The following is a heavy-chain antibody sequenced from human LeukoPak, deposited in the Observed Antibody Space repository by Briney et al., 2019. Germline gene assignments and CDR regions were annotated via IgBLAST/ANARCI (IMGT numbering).Heavy chain of an antibody. CDR2: IYYSGST. J-gene: IGHJ4*02. Sequence: PSETLSLTCTVSGGSISSGGYYWSWIRQHPGKGLEWIGYIYYSGSTYYNPSLKSRVTISVDTSKNQFSLKLCSVTAADTAVYYCARESAPYYDSSGYPDYWGQGTLVTVSS. CDR1: GGSISSGGYY. D-gene: IGHD3-22*01. V-gene: IGHV4-31*03. CDR3: ARESAPYYDSSGYPDY.